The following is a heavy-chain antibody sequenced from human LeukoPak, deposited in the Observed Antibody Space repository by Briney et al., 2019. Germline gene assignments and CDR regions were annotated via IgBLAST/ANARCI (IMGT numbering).Heavy chain of an antibody. D-gene: IGHD3-10*01. CDR2: INPNSGGT. J-gene: IGHJ4*02. V-gene: IGHV1-2*02. CDR1: GYTFTGYY. CDR3: ARVDGSGSLYFDY. Sequence: ASVKVSCKASGYTFTGYYMHWVRQAPGQGLEWMGWINPNSGGTNYAQKFQGRVTMTRDTSISTAYMELSRLRSDDTAVYYCARVDGSGSLYFDYWGQGTLVTVSS.